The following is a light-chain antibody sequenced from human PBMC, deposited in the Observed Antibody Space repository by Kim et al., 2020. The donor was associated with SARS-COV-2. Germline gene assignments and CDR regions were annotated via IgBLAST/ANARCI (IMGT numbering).Light chain of an antibody. Sequence: QSITISCTGTSIDVGGYNRVSWYQQSPGTAPKLMIYEVDNRPSGVPDRFSGSKSGNTASLTISGLQAEDEADYYCSSYTSSSTYVVFGGGTQLTVL. V-gene: IGLV2-18*02. CDR2: EVD. CDR1: SIDVGGYNR. J-gene: IGLJ2*01. CDR3: SSYTSSSTYVV.